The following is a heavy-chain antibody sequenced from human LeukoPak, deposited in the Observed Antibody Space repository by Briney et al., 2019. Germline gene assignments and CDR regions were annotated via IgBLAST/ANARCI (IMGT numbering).Heavy chain of an antibody. Sequence: GGSLRLSCAASGFTFSSYGMHWVRQAPGKGLEWVAFIRYDGSNKYYADSVKGRFTISRDNSKNTLYLQMNSLRAEDTAVYYCAKDRHYQSNVLDYWGQGTLGTVSS. CDR3: AKDRHYQSNVLDY. J-gene: IGHJ4*02. D-gene: IGHD3-22*01. V-gene: IGHV3-30*02. CDR1: GFTFSSYG. CDR2: IRYDGSNK.